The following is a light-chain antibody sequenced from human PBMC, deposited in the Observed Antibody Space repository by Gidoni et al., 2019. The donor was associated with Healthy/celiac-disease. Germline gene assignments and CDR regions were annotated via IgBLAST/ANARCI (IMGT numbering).Light chain of an antibody. V-gene: IGKV3-11*01. CDR2: DAS. J-gene: IGKJ2*01. CDR1: QSVSSY. Sequence: EIVLTQSPATLSLSPGERATLSCRASQSVSSYLAWYQQKPGQAPRLLIYDASNRATVITARFSGSGSGTDFTLTISSLEPEDFAVYYCQQRSNWLSATFGQGTKLEIK. CDR3: QQRSNWLSAT.